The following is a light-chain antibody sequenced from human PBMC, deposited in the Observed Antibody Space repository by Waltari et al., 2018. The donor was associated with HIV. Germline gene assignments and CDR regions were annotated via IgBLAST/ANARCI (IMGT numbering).Light chain of an antibody. J-gene: IGKJ2*01. V-gene: IGKV2-28*01. CDR1: QSLLHSNGYNY. CDR3: MQALQTPYT. CDR2: LGS. Sequence: DIVMTQSPLSLPVTPGESASISCRSSQSLLHSNGYNYLDWYLQKPGQSPQLLIYLGSNRASGVPDRFSGSGSGTDFTLKISRVEAEDVGFYYCMQALQTPYTFGQGTKLEIK.